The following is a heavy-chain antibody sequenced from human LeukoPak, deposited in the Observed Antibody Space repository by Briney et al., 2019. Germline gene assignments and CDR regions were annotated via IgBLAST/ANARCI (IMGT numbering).Heavy chain of an antibody. CDR1: GGSFSCYY. V-gene: IGHV4-34*01. CDR3: VAGTYFDY. D-gene: IGHD1-1*01. J-gene: IGHJ4*02. CDR2: INHSGST. Sequence: SETLSLTCAVYGGSFSCYYWSWIRQPPGKGLEWIGEINHSGSTNYNPSLKSRVAISVDTSKNQFSLKLSSVTDADTAVYYCVAGTYFDYWGQGTLVTVSS.